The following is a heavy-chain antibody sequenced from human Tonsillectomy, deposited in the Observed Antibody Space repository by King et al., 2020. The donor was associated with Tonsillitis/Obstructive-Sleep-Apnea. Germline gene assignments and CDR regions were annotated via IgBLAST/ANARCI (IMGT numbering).Heavy chain of an antibody. V-gene: IGHV4-39*01. CDR3: ARHVGCSSTSGYNPRYYFDY. CDR2: IYYSGST. D-gene: IGHD2-2*02. Sequence: LQLQESGPGLVKPSETLSLTCTVSGGSISSSSYYWGWIRQPPGKGLEWIGTIYYSGSTYYNPSLKSRVTISVDTSKNQFSLKLSSVTAADTAVYYCARHVGCSSTSGYNPRYYFDYWGQGTRVTVAS. CDR1: GGSISSSSYY. J-gene: IGHJ4*02.